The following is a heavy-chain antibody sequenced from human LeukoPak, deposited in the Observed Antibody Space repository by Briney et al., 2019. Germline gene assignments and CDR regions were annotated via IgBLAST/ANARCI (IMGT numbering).Heavy chain of an antibody. Sequence: SESPSLTRTVPGGSLNNSPYYWGWVRQPPGKGLEWIRTINYRGSTYYNPSLKSRVTMSVDTPKNQVSLRLTSVNAADTALYYCARDLPDQQLPLGLSDYWGQGTLVTVST. CDR1: GGSLNNSPYY. D-gene: IGHD6-13*01. J-gene: IGHJ4*02. CDR3: ARDLPDQQLPLGLSDY. CDR2: INYRGST. V-gene: IGHV4-39*07.